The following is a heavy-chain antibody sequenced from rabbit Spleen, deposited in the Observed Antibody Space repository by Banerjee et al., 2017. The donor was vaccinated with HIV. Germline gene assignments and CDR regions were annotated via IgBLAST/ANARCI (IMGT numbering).Heavy chain of an antibody. D-gene: IGHD2-1*01. CDR2: IWTATDDIN. Sequence: QEQLVESGGGLVQPEGSLTLTCKASGFSFSSRYWICWVRQAPGKGLEGIGCIWTATDDINVYASWAKGRFSISKTSSTTVTLQMTSLTAADTATFFCARGGGDIGDGCDLWGPGTLVTVS. CDR3: ARGGGDIGDGCDL. V-gene: IGHV1S45*01. J-gene: IGHJ4*01. CDR1: GFSFSSRYW.